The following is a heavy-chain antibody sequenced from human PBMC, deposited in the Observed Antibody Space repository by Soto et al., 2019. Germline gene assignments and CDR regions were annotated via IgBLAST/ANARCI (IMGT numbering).Heavy chain of an antibody. CDR3: ARDRRIAVLHYYYGMDV. J-gene: IGHJ6*02. D-gene: IGHD6-19*01. V-gene: IGHV3-33*01. CDR1: GFTFSSYG. Sequence: PGGSLRLSCAASGFTFSSYGMHWVRQAPGKGLEWVAVIWYDGSNKYYADSVKGRFTISRDNSKNTLYLQMNSLRAEDTAVYYCARDRRIAVLHYYYGMDVWGQGTTVTVSS. CDR2: IWYDGSNK.